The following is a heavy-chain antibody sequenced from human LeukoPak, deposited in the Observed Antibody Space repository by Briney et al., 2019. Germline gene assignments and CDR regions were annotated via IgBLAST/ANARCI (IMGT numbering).Heavy chain of an antibody. V-gene: IGHV3-48*03. CDR2: ISSSGSTI. CDR1: GVTFSSYE. D-gene: IGHD3-9*01. J-gene: IGHJ6*02. Sequence: QPGGSLRLSCAASGVTFSSYEMNWVRQAPGKGLEWVSYISSSGSTIYYADSVKGRFTISRDNAKNSLYLQMNSLRAEDTAVYYCASLLTGYGNYGMDVWGQGTTVTVSS. CDR3: ASLLTGYGNYGMDV.